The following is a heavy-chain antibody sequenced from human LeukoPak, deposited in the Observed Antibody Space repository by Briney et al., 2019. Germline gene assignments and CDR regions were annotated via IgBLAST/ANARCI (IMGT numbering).Heavy chain of an antibody. D-gene: IGHD1-26*01. CDR3: ARDQAVVGATDWFDP. J-gene: IGHJ5*02. CDR2: INSYGSST. V-gene: IGHV3-74*01. Sequence: GGSLRLSCAASGFTLSSYEMNWVRQAPGKGLVWVSRINSYGSSTSYADSVKGRFTISRGNAKNTLYLQMNSLRAEDTAVYYCARDQAVVGATDWFDPWGQGTLVTVSS. CDR1: GFTLSSYE.